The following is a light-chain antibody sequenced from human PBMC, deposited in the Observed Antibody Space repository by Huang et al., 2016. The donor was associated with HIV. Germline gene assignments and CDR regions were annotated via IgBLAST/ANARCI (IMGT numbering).Light chain of an antibody. V-gene: IGKV1-5*01. CDR2: DAS. CDR3: QQYKTYPWT. CDR1: QSITKS. Sequence: IKIPRSPSTLSASLGVGLTTTCGATQSITKSLAWYQRKRGKSPKLLLYDASSLDSDVPSRFSGSGSGTEFTLTISSLQTDDFATYYCQQYKTYPWTFGQGTKVEIK. J-gene: IGKJ1*01.